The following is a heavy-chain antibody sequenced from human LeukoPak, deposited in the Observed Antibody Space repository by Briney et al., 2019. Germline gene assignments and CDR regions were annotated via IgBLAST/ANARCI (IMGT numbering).Heavy chain of an antibody. CDR2: ISAYNGNT. J-gene: IGHJ3*02. Sequence: ASVKVSCKASGYTFTSYGISWVRQAPGQGLEWMGWISAYNGNTNYAQKLQGRVTMTTDTSTSTAYMELRSLRSDDTAVYYCARAESGYCSSTSCYGVSGAFDIWGQGTMVTVSS. V-gene: IGHV1-18*01. CDR1: GYTFTSYG. CDR3: ARAESGYCSSTSCYGVSGAFDI. D-gene: IGHD2-2*01.